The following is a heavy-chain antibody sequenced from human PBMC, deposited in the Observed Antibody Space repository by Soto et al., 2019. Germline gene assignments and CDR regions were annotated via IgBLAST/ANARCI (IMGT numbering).Heavy chain of an antibody. CDR2: IYWDDDK. D-gene: IGHD5-18*01. Sequence: QITLKESGPTLVKPTQTLTLTCTFSGFSLSTSGVGVGWIRQPPGKALEWLALIYWDDDKRYSPSLKSRLTITKDNSKNQVVLTMTHMDPVDTATYYCAHAHDTAMGYDGMDVWGQGTTVTVSS. CDR1: GFSLSTSGVG. V-gene: IGHV2-5*02. CDR3: AHAHDTAMGYDGMDV. J-gene: IGHJ6*02.